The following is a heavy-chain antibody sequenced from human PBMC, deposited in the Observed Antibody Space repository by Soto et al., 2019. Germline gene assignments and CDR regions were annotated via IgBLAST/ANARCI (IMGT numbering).Heavy chain of an antibody. CDR3: ARGTLFCGGDCYFDH. J-gene: IGHJ4*02. V-gene: IGHV1-69*06. CDR1: GTTFSSYG. CDR2: IIPVLGTI. Sequence: VPLVQSGAELKKPGSSVNVSCKASGTTFSSYGFNWVRQAPGQGLEWMGGIIPVLGTINYAQKFQGRVTITADKSTSTVYMDLSSLRSEDTAVYYCARGTLFCGGDCYFDHWGLGTLVTVSS. D-gene: IGHD2-21*02.